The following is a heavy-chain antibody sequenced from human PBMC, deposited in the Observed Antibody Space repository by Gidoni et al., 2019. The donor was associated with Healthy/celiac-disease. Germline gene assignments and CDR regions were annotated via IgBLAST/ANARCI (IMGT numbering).Heavy chain of an antibody. CDR3: ARERGGRQGDAFDI. CDR1: GYSFTSYW. CDR2: IYPGDSDN. D-gene: IGHD1-26*01. Sequence: EVQPVQSGAEVKKPGASLTIYCKGSGYSFTSYWIGWVRQMPGKGLEWKGIIYPGDSDNRYSPSFQGQVTISADKSISTAYLQWSSLKAADTAMYYCARERGGRQGDAFDIWGQGTMVTVSS. V-gene: IGHV5-51*01. J-gene: IGHJ3*02.